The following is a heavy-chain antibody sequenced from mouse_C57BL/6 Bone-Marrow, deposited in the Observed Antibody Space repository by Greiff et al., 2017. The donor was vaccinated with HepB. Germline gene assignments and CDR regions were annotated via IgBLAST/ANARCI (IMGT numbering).Heavy chain of an antibody. CDR3: ARGIRFDY. CDR1: GYTFTSYW. CDR2: IDPSDSYT. J-gene: IGHJ2*01. V-gene: IGHV1-69*01. Sequence: VQLQQPGAELVMPGASVKLSCKASGYTFTSYWMHWVKQRPGQGLEWIGEIDPSDSYTNYNQKFKGKSTLTVDKSSSTAYMQLSSLTSEDSAVYYCARGIRFDYWGQGTTLTVSS.